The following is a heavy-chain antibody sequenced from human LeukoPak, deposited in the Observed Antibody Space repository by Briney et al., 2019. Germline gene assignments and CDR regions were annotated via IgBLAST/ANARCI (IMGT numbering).Heavy chain of an antibody. V-gene: IGHV4-34*01. Sequence: SETLSLTCAVYGGSFSGYYWSWIRQPPGKGLEWIGEINHSGSTNYNPSLKSRVTISVDTSKNQFSLKLSSVTAADTAVYYCARGLRVAAAVYYFDYWGQGTLVTVSS. CDR1: GGSFSGYY. D-gene: IGHD6-13*01. CDR2: INHSGST. J-gene: IGHJ4*02. CDR3: ARGLRVAAAVYYFDY.